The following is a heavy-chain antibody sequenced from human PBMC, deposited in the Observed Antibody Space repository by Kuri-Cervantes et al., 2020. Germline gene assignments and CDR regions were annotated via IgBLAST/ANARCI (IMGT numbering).Heavy chain of an antibody. J-gene: IGHJ4*02. D-gene: IGHD1/OR15-1a*01. CDR1: GVSISSYH. CDR2: VFYTGRT. V-gene: IGHV4-59*12. CDR3: ASMAEQSYYFDY. Sequence: SETLSLTCTVSGVSISSYHWTWIRQPPGKGLEWIGYVFYTGRTNYNPSLKSRVTISVDTSKNLFSLKLSSVTAADTAVYYCASMAEQSYYFDYWGQGTLVTVSS.